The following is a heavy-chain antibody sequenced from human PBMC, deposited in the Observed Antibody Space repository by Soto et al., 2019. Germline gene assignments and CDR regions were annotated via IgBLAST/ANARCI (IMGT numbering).Heavy chain of an antibody. D-gene: IGHD3-9*01. CDR2: IYYSGST. V-gene: IGHV4-39*01. CDR1: GGSISSSSYY. J-gene: IGHJ4*02. CDR3: ARWPADDILTGYSHY. Sequence: SETLSLTCTVSGGSISSSSYYWGWIRQPPGKGLEWIGSIYYSGSTYYNPSLKGRVTISVDTSKNQFSLKLSSVTAADTAVYYCARWPADDILTGYSHYWGQGTLVTVSS.